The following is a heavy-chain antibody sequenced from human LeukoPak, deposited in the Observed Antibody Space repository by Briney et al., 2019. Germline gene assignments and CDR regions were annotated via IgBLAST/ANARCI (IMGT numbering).Heavy chain of an antibody. CDR3: AKWHERLLAFDS. Sequence: PSETLSLTCAVYGGSFSGYYWSWIRQPPGKGLEWIGEINHSGSTNYNPSLKSRITMSVDTSKSQFFLKLSSVTAADTAVYYCAKWHERLLAFDSWGQGTLVTVSS. J-gene: IGHJ4*02. CDR1: GGSFSGYY. V-gene: IGHV4-34*10. D-gene: IGHD1-1*01. CDR2: INHSGST.